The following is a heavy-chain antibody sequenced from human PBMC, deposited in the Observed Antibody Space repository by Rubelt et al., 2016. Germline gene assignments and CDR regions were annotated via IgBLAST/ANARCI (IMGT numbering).Heavy chain of an antibody. CDR1: GYTFTGYY. V-gene: IGHV1-8*02. J-gene: IGHJ4*02. CDR2: MNPNSVNT. CDR3: ASALELDY. D-gene: IGHD1-1*01. Sequence: QVQLVQSGAEVKKPGASVKVSCKASGYTFTGYYMHWVRQATGQGLEWMGWMNPNSVNTGYAKKFQGRVTMTRNTSISTAYMELSSLRSEDTAVYYCASALELDYWGQGTLVTVSS.